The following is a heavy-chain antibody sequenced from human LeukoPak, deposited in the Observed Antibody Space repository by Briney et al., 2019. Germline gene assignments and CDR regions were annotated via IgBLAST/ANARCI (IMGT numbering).Heavy chain of an antibody. J-gene: IGHJ4*02. CDR1: GFMFSTYA. CDR2: TSGSGERT. D-gene: IGHD1-26*01. Sequence: PGGSLRLSCVTSGFMFSTYAMSWVRQAPGKGLEWVSITSGSGERTYYADSVKGRFTVSRDNSKNTLYLQMKSLRAEDTAVYYCVSQSYSGSDNYYFHYWGQGTLVAVSS. CDR3: VSQSYSGSDNYYFHY. V-gene: IGHV3-23*01.